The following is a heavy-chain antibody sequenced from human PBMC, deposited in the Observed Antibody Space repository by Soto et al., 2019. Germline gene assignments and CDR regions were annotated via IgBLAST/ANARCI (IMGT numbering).Heavy chain of an antibody. Sequence: GGSLRLACAASGFTFSNAWMNWVRQAPGKGLEWVGRIKSKTDGGTTDYAAPVKGRFTISRDDSKNTLYLQMNSLKTEDTAVYYCTTLSITIFGVVLMDVWGQGTTVTVSS. D-gene: IGHD3-3*01. CDR1: GFTFSNAW. J-gene: IGHJ6*02. V-gene: IGHV3-15*07. CDR2: IKSKTDGGTT. CDR3: TTLSITIFGVVLMDV.